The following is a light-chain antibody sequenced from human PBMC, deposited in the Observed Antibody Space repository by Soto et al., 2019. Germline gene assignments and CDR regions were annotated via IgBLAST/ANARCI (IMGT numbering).Light chain of an antibody. V-gene: IGKV1-5*03. CDR2: EAS. J-gene: IGKJ2*01. CDR3: QQYDSDSST. Sequence: DIQMTQSPSTLSASVGDRVTITCRASQSINNWLAWYQQKPGKAPELLIYEASSLLSGVPSRFSGSGSGTEFTLTISSLQPDDFADYYCQQYDSDSSTFGQGTKLDI. CDR1: QSINNW.